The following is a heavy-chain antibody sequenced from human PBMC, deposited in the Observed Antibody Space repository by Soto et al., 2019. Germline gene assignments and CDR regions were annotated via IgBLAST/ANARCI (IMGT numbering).Heavy chain of an antibody. CDR1: GGTFSTSA. V-gene: IGHV1-69*15. CDR2: IIPVFGTA. CDR3: ATQLKGDLDF. J-gene: IGHJ4*02. D-gene: IGHD3-16*01. Sequence: QVQLVQSGAEVRKPGSSVKVSCKASGGTFSTSAMNWVRQAPGQGLEWMGSIIPVFGTATYAQSFQGRLTITADGSTTTGYMELSSLRAEDTAVYYCATQLKGDLDFWGQGTRLIVSS.